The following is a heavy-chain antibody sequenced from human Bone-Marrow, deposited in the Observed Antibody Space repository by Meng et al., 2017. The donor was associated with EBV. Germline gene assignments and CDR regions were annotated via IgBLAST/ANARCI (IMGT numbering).Heavy chain of an antibody. CDR2: IIPIFGTA. Sequence: GRLVQVGAEVKKPWSSVKCSCKASGGTFSSYAISWVRQAPGQGLEWMGGIIPIFGTANYAQKFQGRVTITADESTSTAYMELSSLRSEDTAVYYCARDPTPGVWYFDLWGRGTLVTVSS. CDR1: GGTFSSYA. J-gene: IGHJ2*01. D-gene: IGHD7-27*01. V-gene: IGHV1-69*01. CDR3: ARDPTPGVWYFDL.